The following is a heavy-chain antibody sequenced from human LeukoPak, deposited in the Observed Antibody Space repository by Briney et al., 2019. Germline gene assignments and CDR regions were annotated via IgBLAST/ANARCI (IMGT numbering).Heavy chain of an antibody. D-gene: IGHD4-17*01. CDR3: ARGSLGDYGNWFDL. J-gene: IGHJ5*02. Sequence: PSETLSLTCTVSGGSVSSNTYYWSRIRQPPGKGLEWIGYIYYSGSTNYNPSLKSRVTISVDTSKNQFSLKLSSVTAVDTAVYYCARGSLGDYGNWFDLWGQGTLVTVSS. V-gene: IGHV4-61*01. CDR1: GGSVSSNTYY. CDR2: IYYSGST.